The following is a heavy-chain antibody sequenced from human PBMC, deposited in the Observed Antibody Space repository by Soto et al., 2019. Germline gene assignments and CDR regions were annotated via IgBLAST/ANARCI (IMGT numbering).Heavy chain of an antibody. CDR2: INHSGST. CDR3: ARWVGDTFYYFYGMDV. D-gene: IGHD1-26*01. Sequence: TLSLTCAVYGGSFSGYYWSWIRQPPGKGLEWIGEINHSGSTNYNPSLKSRVTISVDTSKNQFSLKLSSVTAADTAVYYCARWVGDTFYYFYGMDVWGPGTTVTVSS. V-gene: IGHV4-34*01. J-gene: IGHJ6*02. CDR1: GGSFSGYY.